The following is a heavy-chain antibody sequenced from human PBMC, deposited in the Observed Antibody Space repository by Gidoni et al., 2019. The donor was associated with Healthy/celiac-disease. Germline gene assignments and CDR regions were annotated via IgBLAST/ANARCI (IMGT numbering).Heavy chain of an antibody. CDR1: GGSISSSY. J-gene: IGHJ4*02. V-gene: IGHV4-59*01. Sequence: QVQLQESGPGLVKPSEPLSLTCPVSGGSISSSYWSWIRQPPGKGLEWIGYIYYSGSTNYNPSLKSRVTISVDTSKNQFSLKLSSVTAADTAVYYCARDRGYCSSTSCYTGAFDYWGQGTLVTVSS. D-gene: IGHD2-2*02. CDR3: ARDRGYCSSTSCYTGAFDY. CDR2: IYYSGST.